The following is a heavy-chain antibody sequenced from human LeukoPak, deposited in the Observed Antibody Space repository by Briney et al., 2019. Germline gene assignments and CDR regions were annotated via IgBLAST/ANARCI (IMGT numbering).Heavy chain of an antibody. CDR1: GFTFSSYG. Sequence: GGSLRLSCAASGFTFSSYGMHWVRQGPGKGLEWVAFIRYDGNNKYYADSVKGRFTISRDNSKNTLSLQMNSLRAEDTAVYYCAKDPIDYGDYGFDGFDIWGQGTMVTVSS. V-gene: IGHV3-30*02. CDR3: AKDPIDYGDYGFDGFDI. CDR2: IRYDGNNK. J-gene: IGHJ3*02. D-gene: IGHD4-17*01.